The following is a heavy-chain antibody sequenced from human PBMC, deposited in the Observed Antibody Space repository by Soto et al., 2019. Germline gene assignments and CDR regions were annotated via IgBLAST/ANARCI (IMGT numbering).Heavy chain of an antibody. CDR2: ISDSGATK. J-gene: IGHJ6*02. CDR1: GFTFSNCG. Sequence: EVQLVESGGGLVQPGGSLRLSCAASGFTFSNCGMNWVRQTPGKGLEWVSYISDSGATKHYADSVKGRFTISRDNGKDALYLQMNILRDEDTAVYFCARCSRNTCYSYGVDVWGQGATVTVSS. D-gene: IGHD2-2*01. V-gene: IGHV3-48*02. CDR3: ARCSRNTCYSYGVDV.